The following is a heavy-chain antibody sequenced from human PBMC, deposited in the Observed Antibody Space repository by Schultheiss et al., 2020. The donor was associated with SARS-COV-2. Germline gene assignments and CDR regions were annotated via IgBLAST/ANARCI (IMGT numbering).Heavy chain of an antibody. CDR1: GGSISSSSYY. J-gene: IGHJ4*02. CDR3: ARGRAYYYDSSTPYYFDY. D-gene: IGHD3-22*01. V-gene: IGHV4-39*07. Sequence: SQTLSLTCPVSGGSISSSSYYWSWIRQPPGKGLEWIGEINHSGSTNYNPSLKSRVTISVDTSKNQFSLKLSSVTAADTAVYYCARGRAYYYDSSTPYYFDYWGQGTLVTVSS. CDR2: INHSGST.